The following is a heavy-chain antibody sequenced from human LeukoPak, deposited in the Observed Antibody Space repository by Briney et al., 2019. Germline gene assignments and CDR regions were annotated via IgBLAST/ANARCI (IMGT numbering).Heavy chain of an antibody. J-gene: IGHJ4*02. CDR1: GYTFTGYY. V-gene: IGHV1-2*02. Sequence: ASVKVSCKASGYTFTGYYMHWVRQAPGQGLEWMGWINPNSGGTNYAQKFKGRVTMTRDTSISTAYMELSRLRSDDTAVYYCATRDGCSSTSCFPFDYWGQGTLVTVSS. CDR2: INPNSGGT. CDR3: ATRDGCSSTSCFPFDY. D-gene: IGHD2-2*01.